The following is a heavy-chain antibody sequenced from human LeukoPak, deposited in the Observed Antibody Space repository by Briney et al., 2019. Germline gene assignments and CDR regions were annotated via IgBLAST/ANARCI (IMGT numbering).Heavy chain of an antibody. V-gene: IGHV1-18*01. Sequence: ASVKVSCKASGYTFTSYGMFWVRQAPGQGLEWMGWISAYNGNTNYAQKLQGRVTMTTDTSTSTAYMELRSLRSDDAAVYYYSRRLDIVLMVYAVGYWGPGILVTASS. CDR3: SRRLDIVLMVYAVGY. J-gene: IGHJ4*02. D-gene: IGHD2-8*01. CDR1: GYTFTSYG. CDR2: ISAYNGNT.